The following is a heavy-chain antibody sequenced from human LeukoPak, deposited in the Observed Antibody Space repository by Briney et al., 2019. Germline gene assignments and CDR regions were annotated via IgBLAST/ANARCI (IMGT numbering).Heavy chain of an antibody. CDR2: INHSGST. V-gene: IGHV4-34*01. D-gene: IGHD3-16*01. Sequence: SETLSLTCAVYGGSFSVYYWSWIRQPPGKGLEWIGEINHSGSTNYNPSLKSRVTISVDTSKNQFSLKLSSVTAADTAVYYCARSLYAVGFDYWGQGTLVTVSS. J-gene: IGHJ4*02. CDR3: ARSLYAVGFDY. CDR1: GGSFSVYY.